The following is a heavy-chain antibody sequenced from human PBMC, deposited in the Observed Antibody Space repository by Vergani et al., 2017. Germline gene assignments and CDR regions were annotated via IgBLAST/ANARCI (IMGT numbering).Heavy chain of an antibody. CDR3: ARQTGTTGMDV. Sequence: QVQLQESGPGLVKPSETLSLTCAVSGYSISSGYYWGWIRQPPGKGLEWIGSIYYSGSTYSNPSLKSRVTISVDTSKNQFSLKLSSVTAADTAVYYCARQTGTTGMDVWGQGTTVTVSS. V-gene: IGHV4-38-2*01. D-gene: IGHD1-1*01. CDR1: GYSISSGYY. J-gene: IGHJ6*02. CDR2: IYYSGST.